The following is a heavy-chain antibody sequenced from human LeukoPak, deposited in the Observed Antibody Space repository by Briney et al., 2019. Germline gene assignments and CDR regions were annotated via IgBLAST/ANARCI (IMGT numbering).Heavy chain of an antibody. J-gene: IGHJ4*02. Sequence: GGSLRLSCAASGFTFSNHAMTWVRQAPGKGLEWVSAIGGSGGDTYYADSVKGRSTISRDNSKNTLNPQMNSLRAEDSAVYYCAREEAVRRFGHDYWGQGTLVTVSS. CDR3: AREEAVRRFGHDY. CDR2: IGGSGGDT. CDR1: GFTFSNHA. D-gene: IGHD6-6*01. V-gene: IGHV3-23*01.